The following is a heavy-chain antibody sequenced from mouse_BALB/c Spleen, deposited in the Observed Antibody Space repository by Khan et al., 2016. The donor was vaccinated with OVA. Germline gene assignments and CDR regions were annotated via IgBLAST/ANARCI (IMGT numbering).Heavy chain of an antibody. CDR1: DFSLTNYG. V-gene: IGHV2-4*02. D-gene: IGHD1-1*01. Sequence: VQLQESGPGLVQPSQSLSITCTVSDFSLTNYGVHWVRQSPGQGLEWLGVIWSGGSTDYNVAFISRLSITKDNSKSQVFFKMNSLQVEDTAIYYCARRDYDSSDGFAYWGQGTLVTVSA. CDR3: ARRDYDSSDGFAY. CDR2: IWSGGST. J-gene: IGHJ3*01.